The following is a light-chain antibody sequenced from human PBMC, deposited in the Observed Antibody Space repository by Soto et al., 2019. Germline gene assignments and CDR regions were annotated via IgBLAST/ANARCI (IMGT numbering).Light chain of an antibody. Sequence: DIQMTQSPSSLSAFVGDSVTFTCRASQGISNYLAWYHQKPGKVPKLLVYAASTLQSGVPSRFSGSGSGTEFTLTIRSLQPEDVGTYYRQHYHSPPFTFRPGTKVDIK. CDR3: QHYHSPPFT. J-gene: IGKJ3*01. CDR1: QGISNY. CDR2: AAS. V-gene: IGKV1-27*01.